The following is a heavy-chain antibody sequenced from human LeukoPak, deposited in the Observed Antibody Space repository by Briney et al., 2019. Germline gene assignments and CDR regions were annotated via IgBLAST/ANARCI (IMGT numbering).Heavy chain of an antibody. CDR1: GGTFSRYA. V-gene: IGHV1-69*06. D-gene: IGHD2-2*01. Sequence: SVKVSCTASGGTFSRYAISWGRQAPGQGLEWMGGIIPIFGTANNAQKFQSRVTITADKSTSTAYMELSSLRSEDTAVYYCASLADIVVVPAAIGGYYYYYGMDVWGKGTTVTVSS. CDR2: IIPIFGTA. J-gene: IGHJ6*04. CDR3: ASLADIVVVPAAIGGYYYYYGMDV.